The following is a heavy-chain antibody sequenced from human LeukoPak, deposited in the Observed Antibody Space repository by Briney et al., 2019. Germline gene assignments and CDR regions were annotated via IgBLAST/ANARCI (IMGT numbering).Heavy chain of an antibody. CDR3: ARGVIQQQLVQNWFDP. V-gene: IGHV4-34*01. Sequence: SETLSLTCAVYGGSFSGYYWSWIRQPPGKGLEWIGEINHSGSTNYNPSLKSRVTISVDTSKNQSSLKLSSVTAADTAVYYCARGVIQQQLVQNWFDPWGQGTLVTVSS. CDR2: INHSGST. CDR1: GGSFSGYY. J-gene: IGHJ5*02. D-gene: IGHD6-13*01.